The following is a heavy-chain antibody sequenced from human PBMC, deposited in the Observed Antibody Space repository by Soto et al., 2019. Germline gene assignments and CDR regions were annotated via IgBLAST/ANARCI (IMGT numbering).Heavy chain of an antibody. CDR1: GFTVSSNY. J-gene: IGHJ4*02. D-gene: IGHD3-22*01. CDR2: IYSGGST. Sequence: GGSLRLSCAASGFTVSSNYMSWVRQAPGKGLEWVSVIYSGGSTYYTDSVKGRFTISRDNSKNTLYLQMNSLRAEDTAVYYCARDVAYYYDSSGYYYWGQGTLVTVSS. CDR3: ARDVAYYYDSSGYYY. V-gene: IGHV3-53*01.